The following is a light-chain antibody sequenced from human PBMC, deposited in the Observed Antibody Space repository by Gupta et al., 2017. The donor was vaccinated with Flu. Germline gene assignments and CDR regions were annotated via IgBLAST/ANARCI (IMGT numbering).Light chain of an antibody. CDR3: QQRSNWPPFT. CDR1: QSVSSY. Sequence: EIVLTQSPATLSLSPGERATLSCRASQSVSSYLAWYQQKPGQAPRLLIYHASNRATGIPARFSGSGSGTDFTLTISSLEPEDFAVYYCQQRSNWPPFTFGGGTKVEIK. CDR2: HAS. V-gene: IGKV3-11*01. J-gene: IGKJ4*01.